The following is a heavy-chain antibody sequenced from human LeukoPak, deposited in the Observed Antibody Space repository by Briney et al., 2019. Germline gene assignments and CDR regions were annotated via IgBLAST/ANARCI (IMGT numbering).Heavy chain of an antibody. CDR2: TYYRSKWYN. D-gene: IGHD2-15*01. V-gene: IGHV6-1*01. CDR1: GDSVSSNSAA. CDR3: ARGPQVVGYHYIDV. Sequence: SQTLSLTCAISGDSVSSNSAAWNWIRQSPSRGLEWLGRTYYRSKWYNEYIVTVKSRITINPDTSKNQFSLQLNSVTPEDTAVYYCARGPQVVGYHYIDVWATGTTVTVSS. J-gene: IGHJ6*03.